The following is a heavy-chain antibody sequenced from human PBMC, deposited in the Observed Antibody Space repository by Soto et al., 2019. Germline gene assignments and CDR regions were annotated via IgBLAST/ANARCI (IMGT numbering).Heavy chain of an antibody. CDR3: ARLSSSNSSGWYYYDY. CDR2: INVGNGNT. J-gene: IGHJ4*02. CDR1: GYTFTSYA. D-gene: IGHD6-19*01. V-gene: IGHV1-3*01. Sequence: ASVKVSCKASGYTFTSYAIHWVRQAPGQRLEWMGWINVGNGNTKYSQNFQGRVTITRDTSASGAYMELGSLRSDDTAVYYCARLSSSNSSGWYYYDYWGQGTLVTVSS.